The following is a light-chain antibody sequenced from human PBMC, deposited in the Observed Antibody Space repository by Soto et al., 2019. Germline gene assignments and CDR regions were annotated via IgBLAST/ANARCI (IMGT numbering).Light chain of an antibody. CDR3: QHYYGSST. CDR2: KAS. V-gene: IGKV1-5*03. CDR1: QSISSW. Sequence: DIQMTQSPSTLSASVGDRVTITCRASQSISSWLAWYQQKPGKATKLLIYKASTLESGVPSRFSGSGSGTEFTLTITSLQPDDFATYYCQHYYGSSTFGQGTKVEIK. J-gene: IGKJ1*01.